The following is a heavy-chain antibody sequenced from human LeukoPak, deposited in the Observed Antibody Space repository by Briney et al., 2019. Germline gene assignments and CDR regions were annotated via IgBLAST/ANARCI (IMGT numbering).Heavy chain of an antibody. CDR2: IDWDDDK. Sequence: RESGPALVKPTQTLTLTCTFSGFSLSTSGMGVSWIRQPPGKALEWLALIDWDDDKYYSTSLKTRLTISKDTSKNQVVLTMTNMDPVDTATYYCARMSKGWTGEIHFDYWGQGTLVTVSS. V-gene: IGHV2-70*01. J-gene: IGHJ4*02. CDR3: ARMSKGWTGEIHFDY. D-gene: IGHD3/OR15-3a*01. CDR1: GFSLSTSGMG.